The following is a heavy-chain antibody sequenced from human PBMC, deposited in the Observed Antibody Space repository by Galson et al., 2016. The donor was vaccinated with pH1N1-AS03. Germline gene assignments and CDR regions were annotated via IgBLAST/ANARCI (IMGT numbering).Heavy chain of an antibody. Sequence: SVKVSCKASGYIFTGFYVHWVRQAPGQGLEWMGWINPNSGVTNYAQKFQAWVTMTRDTSISTAYMELYGLKSDDTAVYYCARDPRGPCTSTTCPTAYNFGMDVWGQGTTVIVSS. J-gene: IGHJ6*02. D-gene: IGHD2-2*01. CDR1: GYIFTGFY. CDR3: ARDPRGPCTSTTCPTAYNFGMDV. CDR2: INPNSGVT. V-gene: IGHV1-2*04.